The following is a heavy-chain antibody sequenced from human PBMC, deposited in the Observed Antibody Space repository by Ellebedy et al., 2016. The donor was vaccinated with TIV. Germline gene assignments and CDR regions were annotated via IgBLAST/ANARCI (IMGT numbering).Heavy chain of an antibody. V-gene: IGHV3-23*01. CDR3: AKGSYNDIPRGNFPL. Sequence: GESLKISCAASGFTFISFAMSWVRQAPGKGLEWVSGVSGSGGATYYADSVKGRFTISRDNSKNTLYLQMNSLRGEDTAVYYCAKGSYNDIPRGNFPLWGQGTLVTVSS. J-gene: IGHJ4*02. CDR1: GFTFISFA. D-gene: IGHD3-9*01. CDR2: VSGSGGAT.